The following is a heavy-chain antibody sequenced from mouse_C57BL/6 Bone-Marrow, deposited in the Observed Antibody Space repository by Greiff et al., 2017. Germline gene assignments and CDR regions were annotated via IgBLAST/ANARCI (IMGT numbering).Heavy chain of an antibody. D-gene: IGHD1-1*01. J-gene: IGHJ1*03. V-gene: IGHV1-39*01. CDR1: GYSFTDYN. CDR3: ARRNYYGSSYEGWYFDG. Sequence: EVQLQQSGPELVKPGASVKISCKASGYSFTDYNMNWVKQSNGTSLEWIGVINPNYGTTSYNQKFKGKATLTVDQSSSTAYMQLNSLTSEDSAVYYCARRNYYGSSYEGWYFDGWGTGTTVTVSS. CDR2: INPNYGTT.